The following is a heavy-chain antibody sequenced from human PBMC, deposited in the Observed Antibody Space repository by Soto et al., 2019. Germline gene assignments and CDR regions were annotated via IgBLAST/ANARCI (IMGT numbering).Heavy chain of an antibody. V-gene: IGHV4-34*01. Sequence: QVRLQQWGAGLLKPSETLSLTCAVYGGSFSDYYWSWIRQNPGKALEWIGEVTHRGSTNYSQSLKSRVPMSADTSTKQFTLKLRSVTAADAAVYYCARGISMKVEVQRDAPDKYYYDYWVQGTLVTVSS. CDR2: VTHRGST. D-gene: IGHD2-15*01. CDR3: ARGISMKVEVQRDAPDKYYYDY. CDR1: GGSFSDYY. J-gene: IGHJ4*02.